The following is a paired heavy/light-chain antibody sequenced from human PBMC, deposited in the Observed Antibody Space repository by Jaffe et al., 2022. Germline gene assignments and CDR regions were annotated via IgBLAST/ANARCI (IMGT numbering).Light chain of an antibody. V-gene: IGLV2-14*01. J-gene: IGLJ2*01. CDR2: EVT. CDR3: SSYTSSSTLV. CDR1: SSDVGGYNY. Sequence: QSALTQPASVSGSPGQSITISCTGTSSDVGGYNYVSWYQQHPGKAPKLMIYEVTNRPSGVSNRFSGSKFGNTASLTISGLQAEDEADYYCSSYTSSSTLVFGGGTKLTVL.
Heavy chain of an antibody. CDR1: GFTFSSSG. D-gene: IGHD6-19*01. J-gene: IGHJ4*02. V-gene: IGHV3-48*01. Sequence: EVQLVESGGGLVQPGGSLRLSCAVSGFTFSSSGMNWVRQAPGKGLEWVSYISSGSSVIYYADSVKGRFTVSRDNAKNSLYLQMNSLRTEDTAVYYCARPSGSGWRFDYWGQGTLVTVSS. CDR3: ARPSGSGWRFDY. CDR2: ISSGSSVI.